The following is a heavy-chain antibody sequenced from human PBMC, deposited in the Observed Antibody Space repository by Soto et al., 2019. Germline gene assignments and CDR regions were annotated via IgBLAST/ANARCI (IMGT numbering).Heavy chain of an antibody. J-gene: IGHJ4*02. Sequence: SETLSLTCTVSGGSMRSDDYYWSWIRQPPGKGLEWIGYIYHSGTTYYSPSLQSRVSISLGTSKNQFSLKLSSVTAADTAVYYCARVHAYNYGYEDYWGQGTLVTVSS. D-gene: IGHD5-18*01. V-gene: IGHV4-30-4*01. CDR2: IYHSGTT. CDR1: GGSMRSDDYY. CDR3: ARVHAYNYGYEDY.